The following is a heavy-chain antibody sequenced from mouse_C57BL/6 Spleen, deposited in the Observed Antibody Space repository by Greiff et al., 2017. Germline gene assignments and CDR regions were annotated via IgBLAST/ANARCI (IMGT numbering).Heavy chain of an antibody. CDR2: IDPENGDT. Sequence: VQLQQSGAELVRPGASVKLSCTASGFNIKDDYMHWVKQRPEQGLEWIGWIDPENGDTEYASKFQGKATITADTSSNTAYLQLSSLTSEDTAVYYCTTSSSGCWGQGTTLTVSS. D-gene: IGHD3-2*02. V-gene: IGHV14-4*01. J-gene: IGHJ2*01. CDR1: GFNIKDDY. CDR3: TTSSSGC.